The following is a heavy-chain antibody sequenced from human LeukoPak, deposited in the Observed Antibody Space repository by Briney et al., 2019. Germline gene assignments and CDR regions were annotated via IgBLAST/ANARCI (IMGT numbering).Heavy chain of an antibody. V-gene: IGHV1-69*06. CDR2: IIPMFGTS. CDR1: GYTFSIYA. D-gene: IGHD3-22*01. CDR3: ATWHNYYESSGLAFDV. J-gene: IGHJ3*01. Sequence: SVKVSCKASGYTFSIYAINWVRQAPGQGLEWMGSIIPMFGTSNYAQKFQGRVTITADTSSSTVYMELSSLTSDDTAMYYCATWHNYYESSGLAFDVWGQGTMVTVSS.